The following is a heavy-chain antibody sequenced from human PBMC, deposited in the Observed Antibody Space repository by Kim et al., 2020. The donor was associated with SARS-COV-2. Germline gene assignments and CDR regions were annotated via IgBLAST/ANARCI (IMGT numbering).Heavy chain of an antibody. CDR1: GFTFSSYG. V-gene: IGHV3-33*06. CDR2: IWYDGSNK. D-gene: IGHD6-13*01. Sequence: GGSLRLSCAASGFTFSSYGMHWVRQAPGKGLEWVAVIWYDGSNKYYADSVKGRFTISRDNSKNTLYLQMNSLRAEDTAVYYCANDEYSSSWRYGYYYCMDVWGQGTTVTVSS. J-gene: IGHJ6*02. CDR3: ANDEYSSSWRYGYYYCMDV.